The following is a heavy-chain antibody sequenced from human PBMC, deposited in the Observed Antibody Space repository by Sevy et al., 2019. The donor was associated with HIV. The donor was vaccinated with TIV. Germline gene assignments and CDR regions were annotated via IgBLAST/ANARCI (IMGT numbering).Heavy chain of an antibody. CDR3: ARDRYGGGYYYYMDV. V-gene: IGHV3-21*01. Sequence: WGSLRLSCAASGFTFSSYSMNWVRQAPGKGLEWVSSISSSSSYIYYADSVKGRFTISRDNAKNSLYLQMNSLRAEDTAVYYCARDRYGGGYYYYMDVWGKGTTVTVSS. D-gene: IGHD4-17*01. CDR2: ISSSSSYI. J-gene: IGHJ6*03. CDR1: GFTFSSYS.